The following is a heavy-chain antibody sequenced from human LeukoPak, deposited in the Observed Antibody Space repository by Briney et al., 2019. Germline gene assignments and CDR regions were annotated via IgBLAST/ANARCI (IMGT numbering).Heavy chain of an antibody. CDR3: ATVAISGSASLGGFDP. CDR2: FDPEDGET. J-gene: IGHJ5*02. V-gene: IGHV1-24*01. CDR1: GYTLTELS. Sequence: ASVKVSCKVSGYTLTELSMHWVRQAPGKGLEWMGGFDPEDGETIYAQKFQGRVTMTEDTSTDTAYMELSSLRPEDTAVYYCATVAISGSASLGGFDPWGQGTLVTVSS. D-gene: IGHD3-10*01.